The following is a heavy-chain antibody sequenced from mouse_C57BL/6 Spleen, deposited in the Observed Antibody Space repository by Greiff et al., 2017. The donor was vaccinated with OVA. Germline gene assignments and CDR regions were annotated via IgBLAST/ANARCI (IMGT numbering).Heavy chain of an antibody. CDR2: IYPGSGNT. V-gene: IGHV1-76*01. CDR3: ARDYFFDD. J-gene: IGHJ2*01. CDR1: GYTFTDYY. Sequence: QVQLQQSGAELVRPGASVKLSCKASGYTFTDYYINWVKQRPGQGLEWIARIYPGSGNTYYNATFKGKATLTAEQSSSTAYMRLSSLTSEDSAVYCCARDYFFDDWGQGTTRTVSA.